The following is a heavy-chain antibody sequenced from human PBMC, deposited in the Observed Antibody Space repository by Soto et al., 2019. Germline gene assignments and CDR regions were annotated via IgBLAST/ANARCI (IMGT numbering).Heavy chain of an antibody. J-gene: IGHJ4*02. D-gene: IGHD2-21*02. V-gene: IGHV4-34*01. Sequence: SETLSLTCAVYGGSFSGYYWSWIRQPPGKGLEWIGEINHSGSTNYNPSLKSRVTISVDTSKNQFSLKLSSVTAADTAVYYFARGLRSVVVTATLYYFDYWGQGTLVTVSS. CDR1: GGSFSGYY. CDR2: INHSGST. CDR3: ARGLRSVVVTATLYYFDY.